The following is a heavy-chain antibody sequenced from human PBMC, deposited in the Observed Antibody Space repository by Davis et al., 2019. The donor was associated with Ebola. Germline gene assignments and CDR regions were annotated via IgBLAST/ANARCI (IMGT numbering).Heavy chain of an antibody. CDR2: IWYDGSNK. CDR1: GFTFSSYG. Sequence: GESLKISCAASGFTFSSYGMHWVRQAPGKGLEWVAVIWYDGSNKYYADSVKGRFSISRDNSKNTLYLQMNSLRAEDTAVYYCARSGEGYPDYWGQGTLVTVSS. V-gene: IGHV3-33*01. CDR3: ARSGEGYPDY. D-gene: IGHD2-15*01. J-gene: IGHJ4*02.